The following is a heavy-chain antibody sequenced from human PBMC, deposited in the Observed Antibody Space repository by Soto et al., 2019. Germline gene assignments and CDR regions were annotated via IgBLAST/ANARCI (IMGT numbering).Heavy chain of an antibody. D-gene: IGHD1-26*01. Sequence: PSQTLSLTCAISGDSVSSKSAAWNWIRQSPSRGLEWLGKTYYRSKWSTDYAVSVKSRITINPDTSKNQFSLQLNSVTPEDTAVYYCTRALSGSYDSWGRGTLVTVSS. CDR1: GDSVSSKSAA. CDR2: TYYRSKWST. CDR3: TRALSGSYDS. J-gene: IGHJ5*01. V-gene: IGHV6-1*01.